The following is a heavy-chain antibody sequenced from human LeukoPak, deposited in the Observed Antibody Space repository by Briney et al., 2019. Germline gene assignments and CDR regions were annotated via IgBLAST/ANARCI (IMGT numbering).Heavy chain of an antibody. V-gene: IGHV3-53*01. D-gene: IGHD3-9*01. Sequence: GASLRLSCAASGFTVSSNYMSWVRQAPGEGLEWVSVIYSGGSTYYADSVKGRFTISRDNSKNTLYLQMNSLRAEDTAVYYCARGRDILTLFDYWGQGTLVTVSS. CDR1: GFTVSSNY. CDR3: ARGRDILTLFDY. J-gene: IGHJ4*02. CDR2: IYSGGST.